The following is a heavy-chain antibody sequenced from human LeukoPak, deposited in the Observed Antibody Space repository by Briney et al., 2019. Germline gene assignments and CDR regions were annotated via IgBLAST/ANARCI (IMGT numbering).Heavy chain of an antibody. J-gene: IGHJ4*02. CDR1: GFTFSSYA. Sequence: GGSLRLSCAASGFTFSSYAMHWVRQAPGKGLEWVAVISYDGSNKYYADSVKGRFTISRDNSKNTLYLQMNSLRAEDTAVYYCARWVAATGFDYWGQGTLVTVSS. CDR2: ISYDGSNK. V-gene: IGHV3-30-3*01. CDR3: ARWVAATGFDY. D-gene: IGHD2-15*01.